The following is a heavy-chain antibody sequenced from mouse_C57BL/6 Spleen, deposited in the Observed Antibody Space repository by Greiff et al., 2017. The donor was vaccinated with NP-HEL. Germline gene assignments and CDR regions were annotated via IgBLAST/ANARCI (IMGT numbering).Heavy chain of an antibody. Sequence: DVKLQESGPGMVKPSQSLSLTCTVTGYSITSGYDWHWIRHFPGNKLEWMGYISYSGSTNYNPSLKSRISITHDTSKNHFFLKLNSVTTEDTATYYCARGGTYDGNDDWYFDVWGTGTTVTVSS. CDR3: ARGGTYDGNDDWYFDV. CDR2: ISYSGST. J-gene: IGHJ1*03. CDR1: GYSITSGYD. V-gene: IGHV3-1*01. D-gene: IGHD2-9*01.